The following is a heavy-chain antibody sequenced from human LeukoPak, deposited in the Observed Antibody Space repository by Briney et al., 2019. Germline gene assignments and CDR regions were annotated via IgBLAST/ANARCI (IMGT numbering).Heavy chain of an antibody. J-gene: IGHJ4*02. CDR2: IRSKANSYAT. Sequence: AGGSLRLSCAASGFTFSGSAMHWVRQASGKGLEWVGRIRSKANSYATAYAASVKGRFTISRDDSKNTAYLQMNSLKTEDTAVYYCTRDDDSSHFDYWGQGTLVTVSS. CDR3: TRDDDSSHFDY. D-gene: IGHD6-13*01. CDR1: GFTFSGSA. V-gene: IGHV3-73*01.